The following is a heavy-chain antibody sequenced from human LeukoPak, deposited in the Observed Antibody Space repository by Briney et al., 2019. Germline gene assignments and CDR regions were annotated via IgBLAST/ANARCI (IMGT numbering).Heavy chain of an antibody. D-gene: IGHD5-18*01. CDR3: ARALSYSYGSMDF. CDR2: ISSGSKYI. J-gene: IGHJ4*02. V-gene: IGHV3-21*01. CDR1: GFTFSSYS. Sequence: PGGSLRLSCVDSGFTFSSYSMNWVRQAPGKGLEWVSSISSGSKYIYNADSVKGRFTIPRDNSKNSLYLQMNSLRVEDTAVYYCARALSYSYGSMDFWGRGTLVIVSS.